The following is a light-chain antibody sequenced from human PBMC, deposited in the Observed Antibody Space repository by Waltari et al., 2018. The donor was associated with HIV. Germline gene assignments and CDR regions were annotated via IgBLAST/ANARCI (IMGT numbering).Light chain of an antibody. CDR3: SSYAGSRGL. CDR2: EVT. Sequence: QSALTQPPSASGSPGQSVTISCTGTSSDVGGYNYVSWYQQHPGKAPKLLIYEVTESPSGVSSRFSGSKSGYTASLTVSGLQAEDEADYYCSSYAGSRGLFGGGTKLTV. V-gene: IGLV2-8*01. J-gene: IGLJ2*01. CDR1: SSDVGGYNY.